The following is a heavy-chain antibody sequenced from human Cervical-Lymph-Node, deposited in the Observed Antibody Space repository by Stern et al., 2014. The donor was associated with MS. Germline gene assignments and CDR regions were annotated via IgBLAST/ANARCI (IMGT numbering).Heavy chain of an antibody. D-gene: IGHD2-8*01. CDR3: ARQYVNGQNCFDP. CDR2: IWYDGTSQ. V-gene: IGHV3-33*01. Sequence: VQLVESGGGVVQPGRSLRLSCTGSGFTFSAFGIHWVRQAPGKGLEWVAGIWYDGTSQDYRDSVKGRFTISRDNSKNTVYLQMNSLRVEDTAIFYCARQYVNGQNCFDPWGQGTLVTVSS. J-gene: IGHJ5*02. CDR1: GFTFSAFG.